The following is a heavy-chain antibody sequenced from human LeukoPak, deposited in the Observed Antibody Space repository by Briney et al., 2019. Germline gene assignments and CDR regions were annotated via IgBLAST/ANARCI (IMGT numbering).Heavy chain of an antibody. Sequence: SETLSLTCTVSGGSISSYYWSWIRQPPGKGLEWIGYIYYSGSTYYNPSLKSRVTISVDTSKNQFSLKLSSVTAADTAVYYCAIGGLPRAFDIWGQGTMVTVSS. CDR1: GGSISSYY. CDR2: IYYSGST. D-gene: IGHD3-16*01. J-gene: IGHJ3*02. V-gene: IGHV4-59*06. CDR3: AIGGLPRAFDI.